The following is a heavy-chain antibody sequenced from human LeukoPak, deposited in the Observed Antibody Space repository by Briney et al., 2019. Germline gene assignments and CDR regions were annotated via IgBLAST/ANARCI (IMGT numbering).Heavy chain of an antibody. CDR3: ARVLHDYVWGQGAFDI. Sequence: ASVKVSCKASGYTFTSYYMHWVRQAPGQGLEWMGIINPSGGSTSYAQKFQGRVTMTRDMSTSTVYMELSSLRSEDTAVYYCARVLHDYVWGQGAFDIWGQGTMVTVSS. CDR2: INPSGGST. V-gene: IGHV1-46*01. D-gene: IGHD3-16*01. CDR1: GYTFTSYY. J-gene: IGHJ3*02.